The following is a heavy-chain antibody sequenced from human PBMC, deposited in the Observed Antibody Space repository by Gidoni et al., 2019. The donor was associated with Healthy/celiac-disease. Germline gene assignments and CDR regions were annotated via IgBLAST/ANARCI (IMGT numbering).Heavy chain of an antibody. J-gene: IGHJ3*02. CDR2: IYYSGST. D-gene: IGHD3-22*01. Sequence: QLQLQESGPGLVKPSETLSLTCTVSGGSISSSSYYWGWIRQPPGKGLEWIGSIYYSGSTYYNPSLKSRVTISVDTSKNQFSLKLSSVTAADTAVYYCARHSYYYDSSGYLRAFDIWGQGTMVTVSS. V-gene: IGHV4-39*01. CDR3: ARHSYYYDSSGYLRAFDI. CDR1: GGSISSSSYY.